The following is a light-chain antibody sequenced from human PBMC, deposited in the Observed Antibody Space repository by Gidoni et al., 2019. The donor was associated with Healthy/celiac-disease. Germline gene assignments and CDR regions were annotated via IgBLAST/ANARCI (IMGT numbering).Light chain of an antibody. CDR1: QSVLYNSNNKNY. CDR2: WAS. V-gene: IGKV4-1*01. CDR3: QQYYSTPLT. Sequence: DIEKTQSPDSVAESLGERATINCKSSQSVLYNSNNKNYLAWYQQKPGQPPKLLIYWASTRESGVPDRFSCSGSGTDFTLTISSLLAEDVAVYYCQQYYSTPLTFGGGTKVEIK. J-gene: IGKJ4*01.